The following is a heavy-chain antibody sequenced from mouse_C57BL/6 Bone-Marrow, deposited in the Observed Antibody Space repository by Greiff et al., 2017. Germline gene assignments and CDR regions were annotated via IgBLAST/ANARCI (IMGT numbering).Heavy chain of an antibody. Sequence: QVQLQQSGAELVRPGASVTLSCKASGYTFTDYEMHWVKQTPVHGLEWIGAIDPETGGTAYNQKFKGKAIRTADKSSSTAYMELRSLTSEDSAVYYGTWAYDYDVGFAYWGQGTLVTVSA. CDR2: IDPETGGT. D-gene: IGHD2-4*01. V-gene: IGHV1-15*01. CDR1: GYTFTDYE. CDR3: TWAYDYDVGFAY. J-gene: IGHJ3*01.